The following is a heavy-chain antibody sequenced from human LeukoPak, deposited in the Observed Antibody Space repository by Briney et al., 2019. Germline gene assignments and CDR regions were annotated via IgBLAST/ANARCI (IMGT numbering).Heavy chain of an antibody. CDR1: GFTFSRYW. CDR2: ISADGSVA. J-gene: IGHJ5*02. V-gene: IGHV3-74*01. CDR3: ATAGGDGSRMGFDP. D-gene: IGHD2-15*01. Sequence: GGSLRLSCADSGFTFSRYWMHWVRQTPGKGLVWVSCISADGSVARYADSVKGRFTISRDNAKSTLYLQMHSLRAEDTAVYYCATAGGDGSRMGFDPWGQGTLVTVSS.